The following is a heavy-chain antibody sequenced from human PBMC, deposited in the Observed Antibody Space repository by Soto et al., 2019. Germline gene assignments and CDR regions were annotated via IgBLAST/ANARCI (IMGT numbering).Heavy chain of an antibody. Sequence: SETLSLTCTVSGGSITTTGYYWGWVRQPPGKGLEWIGSIYKSGSAYSYPSLKSRVIISIDTAKSQFSLKLSSVTATDTAVYYCARQFGYNYGHIDYWGQGILVTVSS. CDR1: GGSITTTGYY. CDR2: IYKSGSA. D-gene: IGHD5-18*01. V-gene: IGHV4-39*01. J-gene: IGHJ4*02. CDR3: ARQFGYNYGHIDY.